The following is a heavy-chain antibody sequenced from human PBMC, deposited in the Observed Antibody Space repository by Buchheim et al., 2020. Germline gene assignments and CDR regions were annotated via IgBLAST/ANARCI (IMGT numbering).Heavy chain of an antibody. CDR3: ARFSCSGGSCRGNYYGMDV. CDR1: GFTFSDYY. Sequence: VQLVESGGGLVKPGGSLRLSCAASGFTFSDYYMSWIRQAPGKGLVWVSRINSDGSSTSYADSVKGRFTISRDNAKNTLYLQMNSLRAEDTAVYYCARFSCSGGSCRGNYYGMDVWGQGTT. V-gene: IGHV3-74*02. D-gene: IGHD2-15*01. CDR2: INSDGSST. J-gene: IGHJ6*02.